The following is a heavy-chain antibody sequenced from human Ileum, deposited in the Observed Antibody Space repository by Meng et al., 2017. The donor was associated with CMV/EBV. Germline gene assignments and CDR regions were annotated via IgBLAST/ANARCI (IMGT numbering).Heavy chain of an antibody. CDR1: GYSFDTYV. J-gene: IGHJ5*02. D-gene: IGHD3-3*01. CDR2: ISGYNGNT. V-gene: IGHV1-18*01. CDR3: ARDRLRFAPSHWFDP. Sequence: ASVKVSCKTSGYSFDTYVINWVRQAPGQGHEWMGWISGYNGNTHYAEKFQGRVTMTIDTSTSTAYMELTSLRFDDTAVYYCARDRLRFAPSHWFDPWGQGTLVTVSS.